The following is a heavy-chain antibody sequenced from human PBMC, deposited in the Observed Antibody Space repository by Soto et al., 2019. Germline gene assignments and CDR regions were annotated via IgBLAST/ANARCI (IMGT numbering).Heavy chain of an antibody. J-gene: IGHJ4*02. CDR2: TWHDGSNK. V-gene: IGHV3-33*01. CDR1: GFTFRSYC. CDR3: AGGYDSSGYPNYYFDC. D-gene: IGHD3-22*01. Sequence: PGGSLRLSCPAAGFTFRSYCMHWARVAPGNGLQWMALTWHDGSNKYYPDTVRCRFTITRDNSKNTPYLQMNRWRAECTAVYYCAGGYDSSGYPNYYFDCWGQGTLVSVA.